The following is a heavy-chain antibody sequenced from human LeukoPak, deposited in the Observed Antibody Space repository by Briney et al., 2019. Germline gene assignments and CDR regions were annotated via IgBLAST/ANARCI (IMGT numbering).Heavy chain of an antibody. D-gene: IGHD1-14*01. V-gene: IGHV1-2*04. J-gene: IGHJ6*02. Sequence: ASVKVSCKASGYTFTGYYMHWVRQAPGQGLEWMGWINPNSGGTNYAQKFRGWVTMTRDTSISTAYMELSRLRSDDTAVYYCARDREPDYYYYGMDVWGQGTTVTVSS. CDR3: ARDREPDYYYYGMDV. CDR1: GYTFTGYY. CDR2: INPNSGGT.